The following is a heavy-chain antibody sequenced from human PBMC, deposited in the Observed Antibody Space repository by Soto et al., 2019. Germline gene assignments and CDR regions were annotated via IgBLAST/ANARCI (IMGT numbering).Heavy chain of an antibody. CDR2: MNPNSGNT. Sequence: QVQLVQSGAEVKKPGASVKVSCKASGYTFTSYDINWVRQATGQGLEWMGWMNPNSGNTAYEQKFLGRVTMTRNTSISTAYMELSSLRSEATAVYYCAKERTRGFDPWGQGTLVTVSS. V-gene: IGHV1-8*01. J-gene: IGHJ5*02. CDR1: GYTFTSYD. CDR3: AKERTRGFDP.